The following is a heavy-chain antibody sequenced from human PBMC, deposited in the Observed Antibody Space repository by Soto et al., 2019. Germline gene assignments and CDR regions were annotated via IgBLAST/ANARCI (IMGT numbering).Heavy chain of an antibody. D-gene: IGHD3-3*01. J-gene: IGHJ6*03. V-gene: IGHV3-23*01. Sequence: EVQLLESGGGLVQPGGSLRLSCAASGFTFSSYAMSWVRQAPGKGLEWVSAISGSGGSTYYADSVKGRFTISRDNSKNTLYLQMNSLRAEDTAVYYCGNYDFCSGPYYMDVWGKGTTVTVSS. CDR1: GFTFSSYA. CDR3: GNYDFCSGPYYMDV. CDR2: ISGSGGST.